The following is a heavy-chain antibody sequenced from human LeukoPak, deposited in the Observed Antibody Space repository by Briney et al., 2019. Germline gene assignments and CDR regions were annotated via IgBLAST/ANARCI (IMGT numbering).Heavy chain of an antibody. CDR1: GNTFTRDA. CDR3: ARAKSARGSDFDY. Sequence: ASVKVSCKASGNTFTRDALSWVRQAPGQGLEWMGGITPRLGPGNYAQKFQDRLSITADEITRTTYMEMRSLRSDDTAVYYCARAKSARGSDFDYWGQGTLVTVSS. V-gene: IGHV1-69*13. CDR2: ITPRLGPG. J-gene: IGHJ4*02. D-gene: IGHD3-16*01.